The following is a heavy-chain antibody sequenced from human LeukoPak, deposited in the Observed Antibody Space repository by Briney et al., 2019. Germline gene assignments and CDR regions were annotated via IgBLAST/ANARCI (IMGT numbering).Heavy chain of an antibody. D-gene: IGHD2-8*01. CDR2: ISYDGSNK. Sequence: GGSLRLSCAASGFTFSSYGMHWVRQAPGKGLEWVAVISYDGSNKYYADSVKGRFTIARDKSKNTLYLQMNSLRAEDTAVYYCAKILPPVLSGGYWGQGTLVTVSS. CDR1: GFTFSSYG. J-gene: IGHJ4*02. CDR3: AKILPPVLSGGY. V-gene: IGHV3-30*18.